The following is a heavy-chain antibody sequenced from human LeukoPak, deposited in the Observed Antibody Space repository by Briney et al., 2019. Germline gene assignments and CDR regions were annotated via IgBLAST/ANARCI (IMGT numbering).Heavy chain of an antibody. V-gene: IGHV1-69*13. J-gene: IGHJ3*02. CDR1: GGTFSSYA. CDR3: ARDRVVGASDAFDI. CDR2: IIPIFGTA. D-gene: IGHD2-15*01. Sequence: ASVKVSCKASGGTFSSYAISWVRQAPGQGLEWMGGIIPIFGTANYAQKFQGRVTITADESTSTAYMELSSLRSEDTAAYYCARDRVVGASDAFDIWGQGTMVTVSS.